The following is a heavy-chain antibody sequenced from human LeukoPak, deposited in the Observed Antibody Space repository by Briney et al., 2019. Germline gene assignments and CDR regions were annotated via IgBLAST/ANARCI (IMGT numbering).Heavy chain of an antibody. CDR2: IYYSGST. D-gene: IGHD6-6*01. J-gene: IGHJ4*02. V-gene: IGHV4-59*06. CDR1: GGSISSYY. Sequence: PSETLSLTCTVSGGSISSYYWSWIRQHPGKGLEWIGYIYYSGSTYYNPSLKSRVTISVDTSKNQFSLKLSSVTAADTAVYYCARVPAARLSIYFDYWGQGTLVTVSS. CDR3: ARVPAARLSIYFDY.